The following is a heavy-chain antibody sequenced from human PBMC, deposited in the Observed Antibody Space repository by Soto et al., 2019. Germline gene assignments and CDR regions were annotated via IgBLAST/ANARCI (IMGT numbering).Heavy chain of an antibody. J-gene: IGHJ4*02. D-gene: IGHD3-22*01. CDR2: IYYIGST. CDR1: GGSISSSSYY. V-gene: IGHV4-39*01. CDR3: ARNPNYASSVYPFHY. Sequence: SETLSLTCTVSGGSISSSSYYWGWIRQPPGKGLEWIGSIYYIGSTYYNPSLKSRVTISVDTSKNQFSLKLGSVTAADTAVYYCARNPNYASSVYPFHYWGQGTLVTV.